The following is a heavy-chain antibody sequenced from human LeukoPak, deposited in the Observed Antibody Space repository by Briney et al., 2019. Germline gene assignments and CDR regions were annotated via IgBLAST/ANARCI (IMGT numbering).Heavy chain of an antibody. V-gene: IGHV3-7*01. CDR2: IKPDGSET. CDR3: ATANGHDRSWDMDV. J-gene: IGHJ3*01. Sequence: GGSLRLSCAGSGFSFSISWMAWVRQAPGKGLEWVANIKPDGSETHYVDSVRGRFTISRDNAKNSLYLQMHSLRVEDTAVYYCATANGHDRSWDMDVWGQGTMLTVSS. D-gene: IGHD6-13*01. CDR1: GFSFSISW.